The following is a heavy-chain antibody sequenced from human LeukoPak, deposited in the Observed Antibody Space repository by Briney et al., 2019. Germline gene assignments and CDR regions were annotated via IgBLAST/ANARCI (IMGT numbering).Heavy chain of an antibody. CDR2: ISAYNGNT. V-gene: IGHV1-18*01. CDR3: AKNMITMVRGVIVFDY. D-gene: IGHD3-10*01. J-gene: IGHJ4*02. CDR1: GYTFTSYG. Sequence: GASVKVSCKASGYTFTSYGISWVRQAPGQGLEWMGWISAYNGNTNYAQKLQGRVTMTTDTSTSTAYMELRSLRSDDTAVYYCAKNMITMVRGVIVFDYWGQGTLGTVSS.